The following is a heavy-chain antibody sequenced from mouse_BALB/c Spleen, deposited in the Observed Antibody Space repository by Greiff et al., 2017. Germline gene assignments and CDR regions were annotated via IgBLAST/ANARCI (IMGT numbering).Heavy chain of an antibody. Sequence: VQLQESGPGLVNPSQSLSLTCTVTGYSLTSDYAWPWIRQFPGNPLEWMGSISYSGSTSYNPSLKSRISITRDTSKNQFFLQLNSVTTEDTATYYCANYYDGRSYVYAMDYWGQGTSGTGAS. V-gene: IGHV3-2*02. CDR2: ISYSGST. CDR1: GYSLTSDYA. CDR3: ANYYDGRSYVYAMDY. D-gene: IGHD1-1*01. J-gene: IGHJ4*01.